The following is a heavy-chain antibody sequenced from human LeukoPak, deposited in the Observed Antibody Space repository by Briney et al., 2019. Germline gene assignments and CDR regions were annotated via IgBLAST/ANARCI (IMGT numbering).Heavy chain of an antibody. CDR2: IYYSGST. J-gene: IGHJ6*02. CDR3: ASLGGSGYYYYYYYGMDV. D-gene: IGHD3-22*01. CDR1: GGSISSSSYY. Sequence: PSETLSLTCTVSGGSISSSSYYWGWIRQPPGKGLEWIGSIYYSGSTYYNPSLKSRVTISVDTSKNQFSLKLSSVTAADTAVYYCASLGGSGYYYYYYYGMDVWGQGTTVTVSS. V-gene: IGHV4-39*01.